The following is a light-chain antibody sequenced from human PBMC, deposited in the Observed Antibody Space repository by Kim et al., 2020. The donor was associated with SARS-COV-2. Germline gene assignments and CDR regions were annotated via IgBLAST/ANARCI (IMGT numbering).Light chain of an antibody. CDR3: CSYAGSYTYV. CDR2: DVS. Sequence: QSATIPCTGSSANVVTSIDVSCTQHLPGIAPEVIFFDVSKRPAVVPVRFSVSKSDNTASLTISGLQTDDEAEYYCCSYAGSYTYVFGGGTKVTVL. CDR1: SANVVTSID. V-gene: IGLV2-11*01. J-gene: IGLJ1*01.